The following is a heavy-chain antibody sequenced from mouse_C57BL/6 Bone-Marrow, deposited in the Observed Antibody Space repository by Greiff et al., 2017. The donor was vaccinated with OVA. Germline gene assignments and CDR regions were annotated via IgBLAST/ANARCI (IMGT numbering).Heavy chain of an antibody. CDR1: GYAFSSYW. J-gene: IGHJ2*01. CDR2: IYPGDGDT. CDR3: AREGYYGRCYFDY. D-gene: IGHD1-1*01. V-gene: IGHV1-80*01. Sequence: QVQLQQSGAELVKPGASVKISCKASGYAFSSYWLNWVKQRPGKGLEWIGQIYPGDGDTNYNGKFKGKATLTADKSSSTAYMQLSSLTSEDSAVYFCAREGYYGRCYFDYWGQGTTLTVSS.